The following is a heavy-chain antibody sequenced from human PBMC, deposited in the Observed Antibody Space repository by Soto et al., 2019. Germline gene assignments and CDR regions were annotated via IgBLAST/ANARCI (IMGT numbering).Heavy chain of an antibody. CDR3: STTLDRAFSRYGFRWHWDFHP. Sequence: QVQLVQSGAEVKKPGSSVKVSCKVSGGTFSSYTINWIRQAPGQGLEWMGRILPILDRPNYAQNFQARVTITAEQFTSTGHLEVSCLRSGGPGVYYWSTTLDRAFSRYGFRWHWDFHPWGRGTLVTVSS. CDR2: ILPILDRP. J-gene: IGHJ2*01. V-gene: IGHV1-69*02. CDR1: GGTFSSYT. D-gene: IGHD4-17*01.